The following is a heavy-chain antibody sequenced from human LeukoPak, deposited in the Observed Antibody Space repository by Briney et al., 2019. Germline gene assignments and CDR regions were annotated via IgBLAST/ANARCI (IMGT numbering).Heavy chain of an antibody. D-gene: IGHD2/OR15-2a*01. CDR2: RWYDGSNK. CDR3: AREGPRGNSQFDY. V-gene: IGHV3-33*01. CDR1: GFTFSSYG. Sequence: SLRLSCAASGFTFSSYGMHWVRQAPGKGLEWVALRWYDGSNKYYTDSVKGRLTISRDNSKDTLYLQMNSLRAEDTAIYYCAREGPRGNSQFDYWGQGTLVTVSS. J-gene: IGHJ4*02.